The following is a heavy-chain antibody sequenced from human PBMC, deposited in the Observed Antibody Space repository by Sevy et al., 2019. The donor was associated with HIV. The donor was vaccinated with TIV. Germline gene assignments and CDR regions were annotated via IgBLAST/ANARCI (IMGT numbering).Heavy chain of an antibody. Sequence: GGSLRLSCSASGFTFRSFSMHWVRQAPGKGLEWVAAIWYDGRTKHYADSVKGRFTISRDNSKNTLNLEMNSLRAEDTALYFCARDSARVIVPTAGFDSWGQGTVVTVSS. J-gene: IGHJ5*01. CDR1: GFTFRSFS. CDR2: IWYDGRTK. CDR3: ARDSARVIVPTAGFDS. V-gene: IGHV3-33*01. D-gene: IGHD1-1*01.